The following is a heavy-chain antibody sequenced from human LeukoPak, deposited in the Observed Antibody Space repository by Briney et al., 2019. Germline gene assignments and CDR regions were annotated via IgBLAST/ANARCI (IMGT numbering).Heavy chain of an antibody. J-gene: IGHJ4*02. D-gene: IGHD5-12*01. Sequence: PGGSLSLSCAASGFTFIDYALTWVRQAPEKGRDGASFISGDGGSTYYADSVKGRFTISRDNSKNSLYLQMNSLRTEDTALYYCAKDIKSHRVATISLAYWGQGTLVTVSS. CDR2: ISGDGGST. CDR1: GFTFIDYA. V-gene: IGHV3-43*02. CDR3: AKDIKSHRVATISLAY.